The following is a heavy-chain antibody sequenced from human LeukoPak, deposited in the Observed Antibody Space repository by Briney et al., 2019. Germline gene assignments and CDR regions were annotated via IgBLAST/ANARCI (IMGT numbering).Heavy chain of an antibody. CDR2: ISGSGGST. CDR1: GFTFSSYS. V-gene: IGHV3-23*01. D-gene: IGHD3-22*01. CDR3: AKDLDYDSSGLDY. Sequence: GGSLRLSCAASGFTFSSYSMNWVRQAPGKGLEWVSAISGSGGSTYYADSVKGRFTISRDNSKNTLYLQMNSLRAEDTAVYYCAKDLDYDSSGLDYWGQGTLVTVSS. J-gene: IGHJ4*02.